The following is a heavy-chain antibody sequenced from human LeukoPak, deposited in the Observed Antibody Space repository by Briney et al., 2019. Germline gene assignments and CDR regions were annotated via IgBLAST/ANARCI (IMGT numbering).Heavy chain of an antibody. CDR3: TTRNPNAFDI. CDR2: IRSKTNSYAT. V-gene: IGHV3-73*01. Sequence: GGSLRLSCAASGFTLSGSAMHWVRQASGKGLEWVGRIRSKTNSYATAYAASVKGRFTISRDDSKNTAYLQMNSLKTEDTAVYYCTTRNPNAFDIWGQGTMVTVSS. CDR1: GFTLSGSA. D-gene: IGHD2/OR15-2a*01. J-gene: IGHJ3*02.